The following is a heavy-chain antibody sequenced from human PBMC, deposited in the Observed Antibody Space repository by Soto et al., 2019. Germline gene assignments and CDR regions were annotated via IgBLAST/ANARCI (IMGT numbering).Heavy chain of an antibody. CDR3: AKVVIDVVVVAASNFDY. J-gene: IGHJ4*02. D-gene: IGHD2-15*01. Sequence: GGSLRLSWAASGFTFSSYAMHWVRQAPGKGLEWVAVISYDGSNKYYADSVKGRFTISRDNSKNTPYLQMNSLRAEDTAVYYCAKVVIDVVVVAASNFDYWGQGTLVTVSS. CDR1: GFTFSSYA. V-gene: IGHV3-30-3*01. CDR2: ISYDGSNK.